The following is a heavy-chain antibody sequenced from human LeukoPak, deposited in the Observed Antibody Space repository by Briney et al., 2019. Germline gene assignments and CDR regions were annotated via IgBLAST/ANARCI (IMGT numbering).Heavy chain of an antibody. CDR3: ATVSRYRITIFGAANYFDY. D-gene: IGHD3-3*01. Sequence: ASVKVSCKVSGYTLTELSMHWVRQAPGKGLEWMGGFDPEDGETIYAQKFQGRVTMTEDTSTDTAYMELSSLRSEDTAVYYCATVSRYRITIFGAANYFDYWGQGTLVTVSS. J-gene: IGHJ4*02. V-gene: IGHV1-24*01. CDR2: FDPEDGET. CDR1: GYTLTELS.